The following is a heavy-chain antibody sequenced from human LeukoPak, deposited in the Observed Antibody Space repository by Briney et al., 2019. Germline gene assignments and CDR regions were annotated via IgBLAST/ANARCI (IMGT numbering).Heavy chain of an antibody. Sequence: AAVKVSCQASGYTFTSYDINWVRQATGQGLEWMGWMNPNSGNTGYAQKFQGRVTMTRNTSISTAYMELSSLRPEDTAVYYWARGLLAAAGLYYYYYYMDVWGKGTTVTVSS. CDR2: MNPNSGNT. D-gene: IGHD6-13*01. CDR1: GYTFTSYD. J-gene: IGHJ6*03. V-gene: IGHV1-8*01. CDR3: ARGLLAAAGLYYYYYYMDV.